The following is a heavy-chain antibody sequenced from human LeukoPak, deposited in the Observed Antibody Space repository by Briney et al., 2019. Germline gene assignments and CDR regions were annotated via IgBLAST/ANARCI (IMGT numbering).Heavy chain of an antibody. CDR3: ARDSQWELLGSWFDP. CDR1: GGTFSSYA. V-gene: IGHV1-69*04. D-gene: IGHD1-26*01. CDR2: IIPILGIA. J-gene: IGHJ5*02. Sequence: SVKVSCKASGGTFSSYAISWVRQAPGQGLEWMGRIIPILGIANYAQKFQGRVTITADKSTSTAYMELRSLRSDDTAVYYCARDSQWELLGSWFDPWGQGTLVTVSS.